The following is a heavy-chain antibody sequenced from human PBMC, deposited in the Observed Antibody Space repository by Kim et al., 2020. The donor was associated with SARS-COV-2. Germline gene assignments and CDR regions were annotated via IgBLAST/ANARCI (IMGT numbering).Heavy chain of an antibody. D-gene: IGHD3-10*01. CDR2: ISYDGSNK. J-gene: IGHJ4*02. Sequence: GGSLRLSCAASGFTFSSYGMHWVRQAPGKGLEWVAVISYDGSNKYYADSVKGRFTISRDNSKNTLYLQMNSLRAEDTAVYYCAKDPLWFGEPLGSMVDYWGQGTLVTVSS. CDR1: GFTFSSYG. CDR3: AKDPLWFGEPLGSMVDY. V-gene: IGHV3-30*18.